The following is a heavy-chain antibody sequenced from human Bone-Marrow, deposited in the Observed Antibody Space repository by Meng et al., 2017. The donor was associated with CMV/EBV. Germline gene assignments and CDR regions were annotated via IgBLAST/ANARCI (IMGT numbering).Heavy chain of an antibody. D-gene: IGHD6-6*01. CDR1: GFTFSSYA. CDR3: AKDSTEYSSSNFDY. CDR2: ISGSGGST. Sequence: ETLSLTCAASGFTFSSYAMSWVRQAPGKGLEWVSAISGSGGSTYYADSVKGRFTISRDNSKNTLYLQMNSLRAEDTAVYYCAKDSTEYSSSNFDYWGQGTLVTVSS. J-gene: IGHJ4*02. V-gene: IGHV3-23*01.